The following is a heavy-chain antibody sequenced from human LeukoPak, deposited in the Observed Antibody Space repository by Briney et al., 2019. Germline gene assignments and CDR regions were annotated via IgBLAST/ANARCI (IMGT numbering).Heavy chain of an antibody. CDR2: ISRSGSNI. V-gene: IGHV3-48*03. Sequence: GGSLRLSCAASGFTFSSSEMNSVRQAPGKGLEWLSYISRSGSNIYYADSVKGRFTISRDNTKNSLYLQMNSLRAEDTAVYYCARVGGATAVTMYFEYWGQGTLVTVTS. CDR3: ARVGGATAVTMYFEY. CDR1: GFTFSSSE. J-gene: IGHJ4*02. D-gene: IGHD1-26*01.